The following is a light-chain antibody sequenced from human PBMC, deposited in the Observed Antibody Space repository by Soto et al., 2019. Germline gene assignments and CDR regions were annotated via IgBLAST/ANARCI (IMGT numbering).Light chain of an antibody. CDR2: GAS. CDR1: QSVSSTY. J-gene: IGKJ1*01. V-gene: IGKV3-20*01. Sequence: EIVLTQSPGTLSLSPGERATLSCRASQSVSSTYLAWYQHKPGQAPRLLIYGASSRATGIPDRFSGRGSGTDFTLTISRLEAEDFAVYYCQQYGRSPWTFGQGTKVEVK. CDR3: QQYGRSPWT.